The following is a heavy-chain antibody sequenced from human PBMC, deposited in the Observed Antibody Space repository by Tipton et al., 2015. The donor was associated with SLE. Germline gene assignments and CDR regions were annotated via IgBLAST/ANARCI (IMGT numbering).Heavy chain of an antibody. D-gene: IGHD6-6*01. CDR3: ARVGRREQLALDY. CDR1: GGSFSGYY. V-gene: IGHV4-34*01. J-gene: IGHJ4*02. CDR2: INHSGST. Sequence: TLSLTCAVYGGSFSGYYWSWIRQPPGKGLEWIGEINHSGSTNYNPSLKSRVTISVDTSKNQFSLKLSSVTAADTAVYYCARVGRREQLALDYWGQGTLVTVSS.